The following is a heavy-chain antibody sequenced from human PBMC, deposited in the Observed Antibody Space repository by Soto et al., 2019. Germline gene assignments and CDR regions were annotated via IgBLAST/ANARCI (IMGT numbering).Heavy chain of an antibody. Sequence: EVQLVESGGGLVQPGESLRLSCAVSGFTVSTNYMSWVRQVPGKGLQWVSIFYRDNVTYYADSVKRRFTISIDNSKNTMFLQMNSLRVDDTAVYYCAKVSWEIDFWGQGTLVTVSS. CDR2: FYRDNVT. CDR3: AKVSWEIDF. V-gene: IGHV3-66*01. D-gene: IGHD1-26*01. J-gene: IGHJ4*02. CDR1: GFTVSTNY.